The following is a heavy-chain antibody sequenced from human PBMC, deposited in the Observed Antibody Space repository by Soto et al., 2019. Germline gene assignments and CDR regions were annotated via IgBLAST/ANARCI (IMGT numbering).Heavy chain of an antibody. J-gene: IGHJ4*02. Sequence: TGGSLRLSCAASGFTFSNYWMRWVRQAPGKGRVWVSRIKSDGSSISYADSVKGRFTISRDNARNTLYLQMNSLRAEDTAVYYCARGGFSGSGSYIQGDYWGQGTLVTVSS. CDR3: ARGGFSGSGSYIQGDY. CDR2: IKSDGSSI. V-gene: IGHV3-74*01. D-gene: IGHD3-10*01. CDR1: GFTFSNYW.